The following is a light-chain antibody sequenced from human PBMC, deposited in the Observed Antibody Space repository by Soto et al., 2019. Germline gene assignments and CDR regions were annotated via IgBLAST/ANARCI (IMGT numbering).Light chain of an antibody. V-gene: IGKV1-33*01. J-gene: IGKJ2*01. Sequence: DIQMTQSPSSLSASVGDRVTITCQASQDISNYLNWDQQKPGKAPKLLIYDATNLETGVPSRFSGSGSGTDFTFTILSLQPEDIATYYWQQYDNLPRYTFGQGTKLEIK. CDR1: QDISNY. CDR2: DAT. CDR3: QQYDNLPRYT.